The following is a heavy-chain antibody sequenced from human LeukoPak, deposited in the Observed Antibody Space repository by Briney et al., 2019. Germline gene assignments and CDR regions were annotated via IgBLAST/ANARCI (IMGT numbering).Heavy chain of an antibody. CDR2: IHYSGST. Sequence: SETLSLTCTVSGGSISSYYWSWIRQPPGKGLEWTGYIHYSGSTNYNPSLKSRVTISVDTSKNQFSLKLSSVTAADTAVYYCARTRTEGGVDDFWSGPTPDYWGQGTLVTVSS. D-gene: IGHD3-3*01. CDR1: GGSISSYY. J-gene: IGHJ4*02. V-gene: IGHV4-59*01. CDR3: ARTRTEGGVDDFWSGPTPDY.